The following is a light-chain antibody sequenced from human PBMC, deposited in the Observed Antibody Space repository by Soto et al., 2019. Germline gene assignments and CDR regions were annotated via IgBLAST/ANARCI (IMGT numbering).Light chain of an antibody. Sequence: EIVLTQSPGTLSLSPGERATLSCRASQSVSSSYLAWYQQKPGQAPRLFIYASSIRATGIPDRFSGSGSGTDFTLTISRLEPEDFAVYYCQQYGLSPRTFGRGTKVE. CDR1: QSVSSSY. CDR3: QQYGLSPRT. CDR2: ASS. J-gene: IGKJ1*01. V-gene: IGKV3-20*01.